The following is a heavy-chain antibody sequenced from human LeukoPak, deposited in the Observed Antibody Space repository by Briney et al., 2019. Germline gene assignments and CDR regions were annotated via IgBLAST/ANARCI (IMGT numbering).Heavy chain of an antibody. Sequence: GRSLRLSCAASGFTFSSYAMNWVRQAPGKGLEWVSVISYHGSSKYYADSVKVRFTMYRDNSQNTLYLQMNSLRAEDTAVYYCARGPPELYCGGDCSHYFDYWGQGTLVTVSS. J-gene: IGHJ4*02. D-gene: IGHD2-21*02. CDR3: ARGPPELYCGGDCSHYFDY. CDR2: ISYHGSSK. V-gene: IGHV3-30-3*01. CDR1: GFTFSSYA.